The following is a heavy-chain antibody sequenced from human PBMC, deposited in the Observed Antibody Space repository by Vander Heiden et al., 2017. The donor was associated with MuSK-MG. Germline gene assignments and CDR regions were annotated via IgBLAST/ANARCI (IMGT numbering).Heavy chain of an antibody. D-gene: IGHD1-1*01. CDR1: GFTFSNYG. J-gene: IGHJ3*02. CDR2: ISGSGGST. V-gene: IGHV3-23*01. Sequence: EVQLLESGGGLVQPGGSLRLSCAASGFTFSNYGMSWVRQTPGKGLEWVSGISGSGGSTYYADPVKGRFTISRDNSKKTLYLKMKSMRAEDTAVYYSAKDWKKLDAFDIWGQGTMVTVSS. CDR3: AKDWKKLDAFDI.